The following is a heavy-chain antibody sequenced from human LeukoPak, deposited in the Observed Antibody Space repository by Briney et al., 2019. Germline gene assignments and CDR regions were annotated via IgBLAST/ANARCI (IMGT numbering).Heavy chain of an antibody. CDR2: INTYNGNT. V-gene: IGHV1-18*01. Sequence: ASVKVSCKASGYSFTSYGISWVRRAPGQGLEWMGWINTYNGNTNYAQKLQGRVTLTTDTSTNTAYMELRSLRSDDTAVYYCAKEDCINRICYAGNYWGQGTLVTVS. D-gene: IGHD2-8*01. CDR1: GYSFTSYG. CDR3: AKEDCINRICYAGNY. J-gene: IGHJ4*02.